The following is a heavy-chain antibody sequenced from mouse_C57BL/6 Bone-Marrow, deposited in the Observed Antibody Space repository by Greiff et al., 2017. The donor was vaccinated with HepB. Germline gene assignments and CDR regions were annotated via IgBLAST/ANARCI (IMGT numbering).Heavy chain of an antibody. CDR1: GFTFTSYW. Sequence: VQLQQSGAELVRPGTSVKLSCKASGFTFTSYWMHWVKQTPGQGLEWIGVIDPSDSYTNYNQKFKGKATLTVDTSSGTAYMQLRRLTSEGSAVYCCARWGYADYWGRGTTLTVTS. CDR2: IDPSDSYT. D-gene: IGHD2-2*01. J-gene: IGHJ2*01. CDR3: ARWGYADY. V-gene: IGHV1-59*01.